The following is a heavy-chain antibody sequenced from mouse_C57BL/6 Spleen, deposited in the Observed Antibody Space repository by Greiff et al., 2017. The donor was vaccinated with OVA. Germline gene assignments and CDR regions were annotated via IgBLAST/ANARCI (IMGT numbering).Heavy chain of an antibody. CDR1: GFTFSDYG. V-gene: IGHV5-17*01. Sequence: EVQLVESGGGLVKPGGSLKLSCAASGFTFSDYGMHWVRQAPEKGLEWVAYISSGSSTIYYADTVKGLFTISRDNAKNTLFLQMTSLRSEDTALYYCARPGYGTPYAMDYWGQGTSVTVSS. CDR2: ISSGSSTI. CDR3: ARPGYGTPYAMDY. J-gene: IGHJ4*01. D-gene: IGHD1-1*01.